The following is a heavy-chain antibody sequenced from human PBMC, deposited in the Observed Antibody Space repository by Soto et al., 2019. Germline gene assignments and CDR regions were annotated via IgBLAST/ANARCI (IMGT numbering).Heavy chain of an antibody. J-gene: IGHJ4*02. CDR2: ISAYNGNT. D-gene: IGHD3-16*01. V-gene: IGHV1-18*01. Sequence: ASVKVSCKASGYTFISYGISWVRQAPGQGLEWMGWISAYNGNTNYAQKLQGRVTMTTDTSTSTAYMELRSLRSDDTAVYYCAGGGALYPLSGSDFAYWGQGTLVTGSS. CDR3: AGGGALYPLSGSDFAY. CDR1: GYTFISYG.